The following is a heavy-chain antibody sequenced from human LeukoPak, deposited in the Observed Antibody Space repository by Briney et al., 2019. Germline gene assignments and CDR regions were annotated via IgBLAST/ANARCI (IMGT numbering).Heavy chain of an antibody. CDR1: GFTFSSYA. CDR3: AKDSYYDILTGRDWFDP. V-gene: IGHV3-23*01. J-gene: IGHJ5*02. D-gene: IGHD3-9*01. Sequence: GGSLRLSCAASGFTFSSYAMTWVRQAPGKGLEWVSAISGSGGSTYYADSVKGRFTISRDNSKNTLYLQMNSLRAEDTAVYYCAKDSYYDILTGRDWFDPWGQETLVTVSS. CDR2: ISGSGGST.